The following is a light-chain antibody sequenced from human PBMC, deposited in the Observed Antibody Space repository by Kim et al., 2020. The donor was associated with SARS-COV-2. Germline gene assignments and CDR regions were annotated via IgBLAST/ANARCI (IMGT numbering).Light chain of an antibody. CDR1: QSLLHSNGYNY. J-gene: IGKJ2*01. CDR2: LGS. V-gene: IGKV2-28*01. CDR3: MQALQTPKYT. Sequence: DIVMTQSPLSLTVTPGEPASISCRSSQSLLHSNGYNYLDWYLQKPGQSPQLLIYLGSNRASGVPDRFSGSGSGTDFTLKISRVEAEDVGVYYCMQALQTPKYTFGQGTKLEI.